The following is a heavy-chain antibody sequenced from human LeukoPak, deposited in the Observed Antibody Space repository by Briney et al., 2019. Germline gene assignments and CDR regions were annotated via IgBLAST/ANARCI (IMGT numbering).Heavy chain of an antibody. V-gene: IGHV4-59*01. J-gene: IGHJ1*01. CDR1: GGSISSYY. Sequence: SETLSLTCTVSGGSISSYYWSWIRQPPGKGLEWIGYIYYSGSTNYNPSLKSRVTISVYTSKNQFSLKLSSATAADTAVYYCARLKYYYDSSGYRAEYFQHWGQGTLVTVSS. D-gene: IGHD3-22*01. CDR3: ARLKYYYDSSGYRAEYFQH. CDR2: IYYSGST.